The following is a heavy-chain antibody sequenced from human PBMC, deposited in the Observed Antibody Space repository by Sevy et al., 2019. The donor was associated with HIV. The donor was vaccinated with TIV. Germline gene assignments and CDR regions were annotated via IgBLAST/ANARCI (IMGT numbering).Heavy chain of an antibody. CDR2: IYSGGST. CDR1: GFTVSSNY. Sequence: GGSLRLSCAASGFTVSSNYMSWVCQAPGKGLEWVSVIYSGGSTYYADSVKGRFTISRDNSKNTLYLQMNSLRAEDTAVYYCARGGLTVALDYWGQGSLVTVSS. V-gene: IGHV3-53*01. J-gene: IGHJ4*02. CDR3: ARGGLTVALDY. D-gene: IGHD6-19*01.